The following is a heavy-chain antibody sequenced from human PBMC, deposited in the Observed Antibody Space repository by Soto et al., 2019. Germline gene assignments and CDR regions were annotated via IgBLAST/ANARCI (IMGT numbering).Heavy chain of an antibody. CDR3: AGGLNKAAGGAFEI. CDR2: VSGDARDT. V-gene: IGHV3-30*19. Sequence: QGQLVQSGGGAVLPGNSLRLSCEASGFSFSWAGMHWLRQPPGKGLEWVAAVSGDARDTLYADSVKGRFTISRDNPKSRLFLQMHSLGAEDADVYYFAGGLNKAAGGAFEIWGQGALVTVSS. D-gene: IGHD3-16*01. CDR1: GFSFSWAG. J-gene: IGHJ3*02.